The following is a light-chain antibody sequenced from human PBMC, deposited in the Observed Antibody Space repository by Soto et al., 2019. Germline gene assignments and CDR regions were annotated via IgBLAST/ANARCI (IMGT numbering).Light chain of an antibody. CDR3: CSFAGGATVV. V-gene: IGLV2-23*02. CDR2: EAS. J-gene: IGLJ2*01. CDR1: SNDIGGYNL. Sequence: QSALTQPASVSGSPGQSITISCTGTSNDIGGYNLVSWYQQHPGKAPKLIIYEASERPSGVSDRFSGSRSGNTASLTISTLQAEDEADYSCCSFAGGATVVFGGGTQLTVL.